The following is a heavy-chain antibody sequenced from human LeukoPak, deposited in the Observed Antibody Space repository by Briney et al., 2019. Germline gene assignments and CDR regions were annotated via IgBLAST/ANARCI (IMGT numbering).Heavy chain of an antibody. D-gene: IGHD3-3*01. V-gene: IGHV3-21*01. J-gene: IGHJ3*02. Sequence: GGSLRLSCAASGFTFSTYTINWVRQVPGKGLEWVSSISSNGYYIYYAGSVRGRFTISRDNAKNSLYLQMNSLRAEDTALYYCAREGLRTERSDTDAFDIWGQGTMVTVSS. CDR2: ISSNGYYI. CDR3: AREGLRTERSDTDAFDI. CDR1: GFTFSTYT.